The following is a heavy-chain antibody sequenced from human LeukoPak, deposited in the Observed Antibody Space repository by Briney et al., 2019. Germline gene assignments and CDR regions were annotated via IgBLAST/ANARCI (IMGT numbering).Heavy chain of an antibody. CDR3: ARVLTHYYYMDV. CDR1: GFTFSTYW. J-gene: IGHJ6*03. Sequence: PGGSLRLSCAASGFTFSTYWMHWVRHAPGKGLMWVSRINSDGSTTNYAGSVKGRFTISRDNARNTLYLHMNSLRAEDTAVYYCARVLTHYYYMDVWGKGTTVTVSS. CDR2: INSDGSTT. V-gene: IGHV3-74*01.